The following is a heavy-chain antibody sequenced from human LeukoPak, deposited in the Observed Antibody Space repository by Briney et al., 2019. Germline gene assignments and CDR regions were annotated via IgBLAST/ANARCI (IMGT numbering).Heavy chain of an antibody. D-gene: IGHD3-10*01. CDR2: IGASGGST. CDR1: GFTFSTFP. J-gene: IGHJ4*02. V-gene: IGHV3-23*01. CDR3: AKVYGSRGY. Sequence: PGGSLRLSCAASGFTFSTFPMSWVRQAPGKGLEWVSGIGASGGSTYYADSVKGRFTISRDNSKNTLYLRMNSLRAEDTAIYYCAKVYGSRGYWGQGTLVTVSS.